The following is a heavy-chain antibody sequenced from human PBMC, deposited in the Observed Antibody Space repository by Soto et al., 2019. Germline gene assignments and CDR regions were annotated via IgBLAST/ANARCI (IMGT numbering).Heavy chain of an antibody. Sequence: QVQLVQSGAEVKKPGSSVKVSCKASGGTFSSYAISWVRQAPGQGLEWMGGIIPIFGTANYAQKFQGRVTITADEFTSTAYKELSSLTSEDTAVKYCERARANMVRVVIFDHSYYYGMDFSGQGTTVTVSS. V-gene: IGHV1-69*01. CDR1: GGTFSSYA. CDR2: IIPIFGTA. J-gene: IGHJ6*02. CDR3: ERARANMVRVVIFDHSYYYGMDF. D-gene: IGHD3-10*01.